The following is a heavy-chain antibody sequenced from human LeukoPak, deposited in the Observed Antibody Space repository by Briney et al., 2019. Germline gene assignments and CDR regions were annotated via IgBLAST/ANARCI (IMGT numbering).Heavy chain of an antibody. D-gene: IGHD3-22*01. V-gene: IGHV3-11*01. J-gene: IGHJ4*02. CDR3: AREPNYYDSSDDY. Sequence: GGSLRLSCAASGFTFSDYYMSWIRQAPGKGLEWVSYISSSGSTIYYADSVKGRCTISRDNAKNSLYLQMNSLRAEDTAVYYCAREPNYYDSSDDYWGQGTLVTVSS. CDR2: ISSSGSTI. CDR1: GFTFSDYY.